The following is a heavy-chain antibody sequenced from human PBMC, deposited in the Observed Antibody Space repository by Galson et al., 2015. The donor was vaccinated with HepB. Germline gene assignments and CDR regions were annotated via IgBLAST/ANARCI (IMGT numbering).Heavy chain of an antibody. J-gene: IGHJ4*02. CDR1: GYTFTGYY. Sequence: SVKVSCKASGYTFTGYYMHWVRQAPGQGLEWMGWINPNSGGTNYAQKFQGRVTMTRDTSISTAYMELSRLRSDDTAVYYCARARIAARFYLPGYWGQGTLVTVSS. V-gene: IGHV1-2*02. CDR3: ARARIAARFYLPGY. D-gene: IGHD6-6*01. CDR2: INPNSGGT.